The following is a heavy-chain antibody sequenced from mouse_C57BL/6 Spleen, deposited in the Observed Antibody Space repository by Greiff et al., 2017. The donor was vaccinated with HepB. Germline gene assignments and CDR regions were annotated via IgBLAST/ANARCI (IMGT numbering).Heavy chain of an antibody. J-gene: IGHJ4*01. CDR1: GYTFTSYW. D-gene: IGHD3-2*02. V-gene: IGHV1-64*01. CDR3: ARRDSSGYGAMDY. CDR2: IHPNSGST. Sequence: QVQLQQPGAELVKPGASVKLSCKASGYTFTSYWMHWVKQRPGQGLEWIGMIHPNSGSTNYNEKFKSKATLTVDKSSSTAYMQLSSLTSEDSAVYYCARRDSSGYGAMDYWGQGTSVTVSS.